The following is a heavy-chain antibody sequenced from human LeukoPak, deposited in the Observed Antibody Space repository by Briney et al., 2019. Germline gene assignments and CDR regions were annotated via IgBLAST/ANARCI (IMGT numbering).Heavy chain of an antibody. Sequence: GGSLRLSCAASGFTFSAAWMLWVRQAPGKGLEWVGRAKANGATDSAAPMKDRFSVSRDDSKNMVYLQMNSLKVEDTAVYYCAREREVVTLDYWGQGTLVTVSS. CDR2: AKANGAT. CDR3: AREREVVTLDY. V-gene: IGHV3-15*07. D-gene: IGHD4-23*01. CDR1: GFTFSAAW. J-gene: IGHJ4*02.